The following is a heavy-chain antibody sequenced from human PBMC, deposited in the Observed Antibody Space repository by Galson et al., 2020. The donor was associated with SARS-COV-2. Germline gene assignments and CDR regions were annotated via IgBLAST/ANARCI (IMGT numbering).Heavy chain of an antibody. V-gene: IGHV4-4*09. J-gene: IGHJ6*03. D-gene: IGHD6-13*01. CDR3: ARGGAATGYYYFYYMDV. Sequence: NPSLKSRVTISIDTSKNQFSLKLSSVTAADTAVYYCARGGAATGYYYFYYMDVWGKGTTVTVSS.